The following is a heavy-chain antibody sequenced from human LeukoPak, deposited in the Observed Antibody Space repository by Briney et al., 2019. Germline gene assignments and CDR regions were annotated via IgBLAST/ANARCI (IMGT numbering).Heavy chain of an antibody. Sequence: SETLSLTCTVSGGSISSYYWSWIRQPAGKGLEWIGRIYTSGSTNYNPSLKSRVTMSVDTSKNQFSLKLSSVTAADTAVYYCARDLWGYGALYMDVWGKGTTVTVSS. V-gene: IGHV4-4*07. CDR3: ARDLWGYGALYMDV. CDR1: GGSISSYY. CDR2: IYTSGST. J-gene: IGHJ6*03. D-gene: IGHD4-17*01.